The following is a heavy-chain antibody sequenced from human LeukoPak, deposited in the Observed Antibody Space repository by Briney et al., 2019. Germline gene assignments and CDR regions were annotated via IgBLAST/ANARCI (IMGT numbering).Heavy chain of an antibody. V-gene: IGHV1-46*01. Sequence: ASVKVSCKASGYTFTSYYMHWVRQAPGQGLEWMGIINPSGGSTSYAQKFQGRVTMTRDMSTSTVYMELSSLRSEDTAVHYCARAYSSGNNWFDPWGQGTLVTVSS. J-gene: IGHJ5*02. D-gene: IGHD6-19*01. CDR3: ARAYSSGNNWFDP. CDR2: INPSGGST. CDR1: GYTFTSYY.